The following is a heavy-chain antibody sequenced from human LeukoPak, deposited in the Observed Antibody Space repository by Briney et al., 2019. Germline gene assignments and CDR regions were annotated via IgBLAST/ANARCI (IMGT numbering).Heavy chain of an antibody. CDR1: GYTFTGYY. J-gene: IGHJ4*02. D-gene: IGHD6-6*01. CDR3: ARGFQAARPTDY. Sequence: ASVKVSCKASGYTFTGYYMHWVRQAPGQGLEWMGRINPKRGGTNYAQKFQGRVTMTRDTSISTAYMELRRLRSDDTAVYYCARGFQAARPTDYWGQGTLVTVSS. V-gene: IGHV1-2*06. CDR2: INPKRGGT.